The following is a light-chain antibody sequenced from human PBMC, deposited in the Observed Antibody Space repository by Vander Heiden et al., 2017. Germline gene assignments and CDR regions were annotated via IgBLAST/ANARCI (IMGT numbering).Light chain of an antibody. J-gene: IGKJ1*01. V-gene: IGKV4-1*01. CDR3: QQYFTSPWT. CDR1: RTPLYTPNNHNY. Sequence: DIVMARSPESPPVSLGERDTTSCHYSRTPLYTPNNHNYLAWYQQKPGRPPQLLIYWASTRESGVPDRFSGSGSETDFTLTISSLQAEDVAVYFCQQYFTSPWTFGQGTYVE. CDR2: WAS.